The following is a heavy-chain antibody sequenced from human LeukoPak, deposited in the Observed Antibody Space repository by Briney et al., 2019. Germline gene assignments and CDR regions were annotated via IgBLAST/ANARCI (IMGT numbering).Heavy chain of an antibody. J-gene: IGHJ4*02. Sequence: LSGGSLRLSCAASGFTFSNYWMYWVRQAPGKGLVWVSRIKSDGSSTSYADYVKGRFTISRDNAKNTLYLQMNSLRAEDTAVYYCTRDLEYYDSSGLFGYWGQGTLVTVSP. CDR2: IKSDGSST. CDR1: GFTFSNYW. V-gene: IGHV3-74*01. D-gene: IGHD3-22*01. CDR3: TRDLEYYDSSGLFGY.